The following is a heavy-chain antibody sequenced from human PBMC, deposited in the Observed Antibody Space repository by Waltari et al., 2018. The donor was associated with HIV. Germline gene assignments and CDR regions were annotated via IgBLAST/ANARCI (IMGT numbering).Heavy chain of an antibody. CDR2: IKQDGSEK. CDR3: ATSRTLDY. CDR1: AITCISYW. V-gene: IGHV3-7*01. Sequence: ELQLVESGGGLVQQGGALRLSCEAAAITCISYWLTWVRQAPGKGLEWVANIKQDGSEKNYVDSVKGRFTIARDNAKNSLYLQMNSLRAEDTAVYYCATSRTLDYWGQGTLVTVSS. J-gene: IGHJ4*02.